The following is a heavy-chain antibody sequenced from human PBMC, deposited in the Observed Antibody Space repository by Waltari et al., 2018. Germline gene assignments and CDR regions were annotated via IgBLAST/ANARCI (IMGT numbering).Heavy chain of an antibody. J-gene: IGHJ4*02. Sequence: EVHLVESGGGLVQPGGSLRLSCAASAFTFSTYWMTWVRQAPGKGLEWLANIKGDGSQKNYVDSVKGRFTISRDTANNSLYLQMNSLRAEDTAVYYCARDPHYSNFDYWGQGTLVTVSS. CDR1: AFTFSTYW. CDR3: ARDPHYSNFDY. CDR2: IKGDGSQK. V-gene: IGHV3-7*01. D-gene: IGHD4-4*01.